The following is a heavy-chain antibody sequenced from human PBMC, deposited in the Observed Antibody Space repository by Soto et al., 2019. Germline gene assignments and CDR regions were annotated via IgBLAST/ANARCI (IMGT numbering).Heavy chain of an antibody. Sequence: GGSLRLSCAASGFTFSAYVMSWVRPAPGNGLEWVSSITSSGGGTYYADSVKGRFTVSRDNSKNTVYLQMNSLRDEDTEVYYCARLTAAWGKVTLIPV. D-gene: IGHD6-13*01. V-gene: IGHV3-23*01. J-gene: IGHJ4*02. CDR2: ITSSGGGT. CDR1: GFTFSAYV. CDR3: ARLTAA.